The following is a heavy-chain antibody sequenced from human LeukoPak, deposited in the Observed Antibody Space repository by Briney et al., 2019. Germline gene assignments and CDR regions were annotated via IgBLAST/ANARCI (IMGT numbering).Heavy chain of an antibody. V-gene: IGHV4-59*08. J-gene: IGHJ4*02. CDR2: IYYSGST. CDR1: GGSFSGYY. Sequence: SETLSLTCAVYGGSFSGYYWSWIRQPPGKGLEWIGYIYYSGSTNYNPSLKSRVTISVDTSKNQFSLKLSSVTAADTAVYYCARSRYDDSSGYYAYYFDYWGQGTLVTVSS. D-gene: IGHD3-22*01. CDR3: ARSRYDDSSGYYAYYFDY.